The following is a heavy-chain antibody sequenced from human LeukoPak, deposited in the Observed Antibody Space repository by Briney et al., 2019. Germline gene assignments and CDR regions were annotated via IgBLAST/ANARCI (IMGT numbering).Heavy chain of an antibody. V-gene: IGHV3-23*01. CDR1: SFTFSTFA. J-gene: IGHJ4*02. CDR2: ISGSGDTT. D-gene: IGHD3-10*01. CDR3: VKEAYYGWGSSPTFYFDY. Sequence: GESLRLSCTVSSFTFSTFAMSWVRQAPGKGLEWVAGISGSGDTTYYADSAKGRFTISRDNSRNTVFLQMNRLRPEDTAVYYCVKEAYYGWGSSPTFYFDYWGQGTRVTVSS.